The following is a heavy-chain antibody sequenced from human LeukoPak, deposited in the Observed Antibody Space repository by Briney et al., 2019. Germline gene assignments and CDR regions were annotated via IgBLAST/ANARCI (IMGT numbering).Heavy chain of an antibody. Sequence: ASVTVSCKASGYTFTSYGITWVRQAPGQGLEWMGWISANNGNTNYAQKLQGRVTMTTDTSTSTAYMELRSLRSDDTAVYYCAREDTVDAFDIWGQGTMVTVSS. J-gene: IGHJ3*02. D-gene: IGHD5-18*01. V-gene: IGHV1-18*01. CDR1: GYTFTSYG. CDR2: ISANNGNT. CDR3: AREDTVDAFDI.